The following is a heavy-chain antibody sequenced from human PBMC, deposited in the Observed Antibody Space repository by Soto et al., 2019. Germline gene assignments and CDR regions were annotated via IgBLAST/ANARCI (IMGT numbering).Heavy chain of an antibody. CDR1: GFPFSFYS. J-gene: IGHJ6*02. Sequence: GGSLRLSCAASGFPFSFYSMNWVRQAPGKGLEWISDIIGSSGSTYYADSVKGRFTISRDNSKSTLYLQMNSLRAEDTALYYCAKGRSYYYYYGVDVWGQGTTVTVSS. V-gene: IGHV3-23*01. CDR3: AKGRSYYYYYGVDV. CDR2: IIGSSGST.